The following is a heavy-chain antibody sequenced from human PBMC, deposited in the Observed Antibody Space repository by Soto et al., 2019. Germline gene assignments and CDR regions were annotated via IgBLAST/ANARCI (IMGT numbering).Heavy chain of an antibody. V-gene: IGHV3-48*02. CDR3: ARFLGYCSGGSCYPLYYFDY. J-gene: IGHJ4*02. Sequence: GGSLRLSCAASGFTFSSYSMNWVRQAPGKGLEWVSYISSSSSTIYYADSVKGRFTISRDNAKNSLYLQMNSLRDEDTAVYYWARFLGYCSGGSCYPLYYFDYWGQGTLVTVS. CDR2: ISSSSSTI. D-gene: IGHD2-15*01. CDR1: GFTFSSYS.